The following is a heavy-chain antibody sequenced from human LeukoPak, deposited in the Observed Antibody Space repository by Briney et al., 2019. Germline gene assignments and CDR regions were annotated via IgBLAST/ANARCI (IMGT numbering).Heavy chain of an antibody. CDR2: FDPEDGET. CDR3: ATPLLYRNDAFDI. V-gene: IGHV1-24*01. J-gene: IGHJ3*02. D-gene: IGHD1-14*01. Sequence: ASVKVSCKVSGYTLTELSMHWVRQAHGKGLEWMGGFDPEDGETIYAQKFQGRVTMTEDTSTDTAYMELSSLRSEDTAVYYCATPLLYRNDAFDIWGQGTMVTVSS. CDR1: GYTLTELS.